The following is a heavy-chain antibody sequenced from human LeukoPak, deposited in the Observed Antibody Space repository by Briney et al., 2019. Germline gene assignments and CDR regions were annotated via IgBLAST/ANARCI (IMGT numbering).Heavy chain of an antibody. D-gene: IGHD3-22*01. CDR3: ARDRGEYYYDSSGYLGY. CDR1: GFTVSSNY. J-gene: IGHJ4*02. Sequence: PGGSLRLSCAASGFTVSSNYMSWVRQAPEKGLEWVSVIYSGGSTYYVDFVKGRFTISRDNSKNTLYLQMNSLRAEDTAVYYCARDRGEYYYDSSGYLGYWGQGTLVTVSS. CDR2: IYSGGST. V-gene: IGHV3-53*01.